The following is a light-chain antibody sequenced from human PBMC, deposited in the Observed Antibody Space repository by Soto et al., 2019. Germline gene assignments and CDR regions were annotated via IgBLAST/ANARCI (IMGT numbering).Light chain of an antibody. CDR1: SSDVGGYNY. V-gene: IGLV2-8*01. Sequence: QSALTQPPSASGSPGQSVTISCTGTSSDVGGYNYVSWYQQHPGKAPKLMIYEVSKRPSGVPDRFSGSKSGTTASLTVSGLQAEDEADYYCSSFAGSFYGVFGGGTKVTVL. CDR2: EVS. CDR3: SSFAGSFYGV. J-gene: IGLJ2*01.